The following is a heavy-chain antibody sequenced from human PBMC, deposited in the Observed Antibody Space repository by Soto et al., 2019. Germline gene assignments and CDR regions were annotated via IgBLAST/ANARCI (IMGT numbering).Heavy chain of an antibody. V-gene: IGHV3-33*01. D-gene: IGHD2-15*01. J-gene: IGHJ3*01. CDR2: IWYDGSNK. Sequence: GGSLRLSCAASGFTFRSYGMHWVRQAPGKGLEWVAIIWYDGSNKNYADSVKGRFTISRDDSKNTLYLEMNSLRVEDTAVYYCAREYCRGADCKEQDAFDRWGQGTMVTVSS. CDR1: GFTFRSYG. CDR3: AREYCRGADCKEQDAFDR.